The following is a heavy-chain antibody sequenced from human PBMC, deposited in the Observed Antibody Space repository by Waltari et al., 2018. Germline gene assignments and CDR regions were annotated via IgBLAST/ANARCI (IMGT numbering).Heavy chain of an antibody. D-gene: IGHD3-16*02. J-gene: IGHJ4*02. CDR1: GFSFMGFA. Sequence: EVQLLESAGGLVQPGEALRLSCAASGFSFMGFAMTWVRQAAGAGVEWCASVSGCGATPFYADSVKGPFTIVRDNSRDTVYLQMNSLRVDDSAVYYCAKGSRGYTNYFFDSWGQGTLVSVSS. CDR2: VSGCGATP. V-gene: IGHV3-23*01. CDR3: AKGSRGYTNYFFDS.